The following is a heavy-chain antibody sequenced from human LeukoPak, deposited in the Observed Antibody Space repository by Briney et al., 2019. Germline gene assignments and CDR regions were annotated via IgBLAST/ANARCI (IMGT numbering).Heavy chain of an antibody. D-gene: IGHD1-26*01. J-gene: IGHJ3*02. CDR1: GFTFSNAW. CDR2: IKSKTDGGTT. V-gene: IGHV3-15*01. Sequence: GGSLRLSCAASGFTFSNAWMSWVRQAPGKGLEWVGRIKSKTDGGTTDYAAPVKGRFTISRDDSKNTLYLQMNSLKTEDTAVYYCTTDFPQSGTYAFDIWGQGTMVTVSS. CDR3: TTDFPQSGTYAFDI.